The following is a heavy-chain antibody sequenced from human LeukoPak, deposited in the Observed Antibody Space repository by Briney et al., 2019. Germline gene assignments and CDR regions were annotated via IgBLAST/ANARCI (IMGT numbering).Heavy chain of an antibody. J-gene: IGHJ4*02. Sequence: PSETLSLTCTVSGGSISSSSYYWGWIRQPPGKGLEWIGSIYYSGSTYYNPSLKSRVIISVDTSKNQFSLKLSSVTAADTAVYYCQGGVGLWTASWYFDYWGQGTLVTVSS. CDR1: GGSISSSSYY. V-gene: IGHV4-39*07. D-gene: IGHD3-16*01. CDR3: QGGVGLWTASWYFDY. CDR2: IYYSGST.